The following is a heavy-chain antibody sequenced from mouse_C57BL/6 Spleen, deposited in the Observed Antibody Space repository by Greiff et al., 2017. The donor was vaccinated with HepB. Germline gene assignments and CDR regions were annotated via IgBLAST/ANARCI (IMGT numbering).Heavy chain of an antibody. CDR2: IHPSDSDT. D-gene: IGHD2-3*01. CDR1: GYTFTSYW. CDR3: GISWRDGSSLFDY. Sequence: QVQLQQSGADLVKPGASVKVSCKASGYTFTSYWMHWVKQRPGQGLEWIGRIHPSDSDTNYNQKFKGKATLTVDKSSSPAYMQLSSLTSEDSAVYYWGISWRDGSSLFDYWGQGTTLTVSS. J-gene: IGHJ2*01. V-gene: IGHV1-74*01.